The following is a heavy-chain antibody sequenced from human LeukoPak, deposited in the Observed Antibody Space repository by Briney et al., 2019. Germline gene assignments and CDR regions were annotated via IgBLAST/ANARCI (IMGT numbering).Heavy chain of an antibody. CDR1: GFTFTTSA. CDR2: IGGSGGCT. J-gene: IGHJ4*02. D-gene: IGHD1-26*01. V-gene: IGHV3-23*01. CDR3: AKATSPSGTCYGQIDY. Sequence: SGGSLRLSCAASGFTFTTSAMSWVRQAPGKGLEWVSVIGGSGGCTYYADSVKGRFTISRDNSKNTVDLQMNGLRAEDTAVYYCAKATSPSGTCYGQIDYWGQGTLVTVSS.